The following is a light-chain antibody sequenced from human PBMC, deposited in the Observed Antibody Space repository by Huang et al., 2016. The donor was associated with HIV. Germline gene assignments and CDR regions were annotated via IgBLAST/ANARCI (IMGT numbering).Light chain of an antibody. CDR3: QQYNNWPPMYT. J-gene: IGKJ2*01. CDR1: QSVSSN. Sequence: EIVMTQSPDTLSASPGERVTLSCRASQSVSSNLAWYQQKPGQAPRLPIYAASTRATGIPARFSGGGSGTEFTLTITSLQSEDFAVYYCQQYNNWPPMYTFGQGTKLEI. CDR2: AAS. V-gene: IGKV3D-15*01.